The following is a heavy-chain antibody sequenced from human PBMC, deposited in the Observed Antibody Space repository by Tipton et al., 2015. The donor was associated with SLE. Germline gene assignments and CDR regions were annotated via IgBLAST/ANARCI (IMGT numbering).Heavy chain of an antibody. V-gene: IGHV4-4*09. Sequence: TLSLTCTVSGVSLSTYYWSWIRQTPGRGLEWIGYISTSGDTNYNPALKSRVAISVDTSKNHVSLNLTSVTAADTAVYYCARRTPLMGGFTFDYWGQGTLVTVSS. D-gene: IGHD3-16*01. CDR1: GVSLSTYY. CDR3: ARRTPLMGGFTFDY. CDR2: ISTSGDT. J-gene: IGHJ4*02.